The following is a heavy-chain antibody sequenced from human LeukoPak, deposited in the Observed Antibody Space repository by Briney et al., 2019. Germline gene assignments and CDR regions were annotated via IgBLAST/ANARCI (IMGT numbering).Heavy chain of an antibody. Sequence: GGSLRLSCASSGFTFINYAMNWVRQAPGKGLEWVSTVSGYGGATYYADSVKGRFTISRDNSKSTLYLQMNSLRGEDTAIYYCAKGRGYSYGYPSDYWGPGTLVTVSS. CDR1: GFTFINYA. V-gene: IGHV3-23*01. J-gene: IGHJ4*02. CDR3: AKGRGYSYGYPSDY. D-gene: IGHD5-18*01. CDR2: VSGYGGAT.